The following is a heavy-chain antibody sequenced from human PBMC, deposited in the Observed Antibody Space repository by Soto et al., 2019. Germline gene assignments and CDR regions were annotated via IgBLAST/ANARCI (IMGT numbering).Heavy chain of an antibody. D-gene: IGHD7-27*01. CDR3: ASSPVVTGGFDS. CDR2: VIPILSTS. V-gene: IGHV1-69*08. Sequence: QVQLVQSGAEVKKPGSSVKVSCKASGGTFINNTITWVRQAPGQGLEWMGRVIPILSTSNYAQKFQGRVTITADRSASTAFLELNSRRSEDTAVYYCASSPVVTGGFDSWGQGTLVTVSS. CDR1: GGTFINNT. J-gene: IGHJ4*02.